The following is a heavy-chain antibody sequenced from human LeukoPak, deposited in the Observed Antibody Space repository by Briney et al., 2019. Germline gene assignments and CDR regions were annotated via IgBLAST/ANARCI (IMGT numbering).Heavy chain of an antibody. J-gene: IGHJ3*02. CDR2: IRYDGSNK. CDR3: ARDGDEYSYGYGDAFDI. Sequence: GGSLRLSCAASGFTFSSYGMHWVRQAPGKGLEWVAFIRYDGSNKYYADSVKGRFTIPRDNSKNTLHLQMNSLRAEDTAVYYCARDGDEYSYGYGDAFDIWSQGTMVTVSS. V-gene: IGHV3-30*02. D-gene: IGHD5-18*01. CDR1: GFTFSSYG.